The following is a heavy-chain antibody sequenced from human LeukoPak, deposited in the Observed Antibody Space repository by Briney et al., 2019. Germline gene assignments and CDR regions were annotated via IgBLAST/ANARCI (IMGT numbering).Heavy chain of an antibody. Sequence: ASVKVSCKASGYTFTSYDINWVRQATGQGLEWMGWMNPNSANTGYAQNFQGRVTMTRNTSISTAYMELSSLRSEDTAVYYCARVGVFRIGDSMVRGVNWFDPWGQGTLVTVSS. V-gene: IGHV1-8*01. J-gene: IGHJ5*02. CDR1: GYTFTSYD. D-gene: IGHD3-10*01. CDR2: MNPNSANT. CDR3: ARVGVFRIGDSMVRGVNWFDP.